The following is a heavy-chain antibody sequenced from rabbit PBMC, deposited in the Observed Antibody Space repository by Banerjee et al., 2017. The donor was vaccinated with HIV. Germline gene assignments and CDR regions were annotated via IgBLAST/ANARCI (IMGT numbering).Heavy chain of an antibody. CDR2: IDPDYGRT. Sequence: QEHLEESGGGLVQPGGSLKLSCKASGFDFSSNYMSWVRQAPGKGLEWIGYIDPDYGRTDYADWVKGRFTISKTSSTTVTLQMTSLTAADTATYFCARQYVGNSQSFNLWGPGTLVTVS. D-gene: IGHD8-1*01. J-gene: IGHJ4*01. CDR1: GFDFSSNYM. V-gene: IGHV1S45*01. CDR3: ARQYVGNSQSFNL.